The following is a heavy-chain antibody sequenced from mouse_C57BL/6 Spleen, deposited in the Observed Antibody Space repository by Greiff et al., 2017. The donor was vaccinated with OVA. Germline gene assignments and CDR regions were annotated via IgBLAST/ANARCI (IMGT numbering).Heavy chain of an antibody. CDR3: ARRDDYDGYFDY. CDR1: GYTFTSYG. D-gene: IGHD2-4*01. V-gene: IGHV1-81*01. J-gene: IGHJ2*01. CDR2: IYPRSGNT. Sequence: VKLVESGAELARPGASVKLSCKASGYTFTSYGISWVKQRTGQGLEWIGEIYPRSGNTYYNEKFKGKATLTADKSSSTAYMELRSLTSEDSAVYFCARRDDYDGYFDYWGQGTTLTVSS.